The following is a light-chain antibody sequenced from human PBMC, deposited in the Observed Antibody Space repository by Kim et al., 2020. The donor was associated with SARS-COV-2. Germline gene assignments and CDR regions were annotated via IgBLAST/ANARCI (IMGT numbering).Light chain of an antibody. CDR1: SLKNYY. CDR2: GKT. Sequence: SSELTQDPAVSVALGQTVRLTCQGDSLKNYYASWYQQRPGQAPLLVIYGKTNRPSGIPDRFSGSASGNTASLTITGAQAEDEADYYCNSRDSSGDHLVFGGGTQLTVL. CDR3: NSRDSSGDHLV. J-gene: IGLJ2*01. V-gene: IGLV3-19*01.